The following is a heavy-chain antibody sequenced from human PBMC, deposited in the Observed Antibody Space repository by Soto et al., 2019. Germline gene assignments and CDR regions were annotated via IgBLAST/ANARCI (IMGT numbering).Heavy chain of an antibody. V-gene: IGHV3-23*01. Sequence: GGSLRLSCAASGFTFSSYAMSWVRLAPGKGLEWVSAITGNSGRTYNADSVKGRFTISRDTSQSTLYLQMNSLSAADTAVYYCAKHWGGPPYYTGMHVWGQGTTVTVSS. J-gene: IGHJ6*02. D-gene: IGHD2-21*01. CDR3: AKHWGGPPYYTGMHV. CDR2: ITGNSGRT. CDR1: GFTFSSYA.